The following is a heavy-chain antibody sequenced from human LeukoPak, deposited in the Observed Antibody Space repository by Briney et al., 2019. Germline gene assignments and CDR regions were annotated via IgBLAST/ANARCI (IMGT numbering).Heavy chain of an antibody. CDR3: SRGPWSTGDAFGV. J-gene: IGHJ3*01. V-gene: IGHV4-59*01. D-gene: IGHD1-14*01. Sequence: SETLSLTCTVSGGSISGSHWNWIRQPPGKGLEWIGYIYYSGSTNYNPSLKNRVTISLDTSKNRFSLKLNSVTAADTAVYYCSRGPWSTGDAFGVWGQGTMVSVSS. CDR2: IYYSGST. CDR1: GGSISGSH.